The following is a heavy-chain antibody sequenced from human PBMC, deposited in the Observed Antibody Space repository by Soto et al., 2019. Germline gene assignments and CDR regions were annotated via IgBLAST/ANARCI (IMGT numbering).Heavy chain of an antibody. V-gene: IGHV1-18*01. CDR1: GYTFINYG. J-gene: IGHJ3*02. CDR2: ISAYNGNL. Sequence: GASVKVSCKASGYTFINYGISWVRQAPGQGLEWMGWISAYNGNLNYAQKIQGRVTMTTDASTTTAYMELRSLRSDDTAVYYCARDGISGAEPFEIWGQGTMVTV. CDR3: ARDGISGAEPFEI. D-gene: IGHD1-20*01.